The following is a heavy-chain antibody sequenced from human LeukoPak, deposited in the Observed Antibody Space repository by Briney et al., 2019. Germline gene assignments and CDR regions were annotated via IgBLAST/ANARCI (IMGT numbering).Heavy chain of an antibody. V-gene: IGHV3-23*01. CDR1: GFTFSSYG. J-gene: IGHJ6*03. CDR2: ISGSGDRT. Sequence: PGGSLRLSCAASGFTFSSYGMHWVRQAPGKGLEWVSGISGSGDRTYYEDSVKGRFTISRDNSKNTLYLQMNSLRAEDTAVYYCAKGSIVGAASYYYLDVWGTGTTVTVSS. CDR3: AKGSIVGAASYYYLDV. D-gene: IGHD1-26*01.